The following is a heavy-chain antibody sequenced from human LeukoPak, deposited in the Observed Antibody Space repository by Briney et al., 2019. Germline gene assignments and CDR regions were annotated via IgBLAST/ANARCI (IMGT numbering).Heavy chain of an antibody. CDR1: GFTFDDYG. CDR2: INWNGDST. V-gene: IGHV3-20*04. Sequence: PGGSLRLSCAASGFTFDDYGMSWVRQAPGKGLEWVSDINWNGDSTGYADSVKGRFTISRDNAKNSLYLQMNSLRAEDTALYYCARRESSYQNYYYYYHMVVWGKGTTVTVSS. D-gene: IGHD3-16*02. CDR3: ARRESSYQNYYYYYHMVV. J-gene: IGHJ6*03.